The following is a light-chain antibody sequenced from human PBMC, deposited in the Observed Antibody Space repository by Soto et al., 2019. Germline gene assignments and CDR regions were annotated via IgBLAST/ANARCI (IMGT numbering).Light chain of an antibody. CDR2: GAS. J-gene: IGKJ4*01. CDR1: QSVNSN. V-gene: IGKV3-15*01. Sequence: ERVMTQSPANLSVSPGESATLFCRASQSVNSNLAWYQQKPGQAPRLLLYGASTRATGIPARFSGSQSGTEFTLTISSLQSEDFAIYYCQQYNNWPPLTFGGGTKVDIK. CDR3: QQYNNWPPLT.